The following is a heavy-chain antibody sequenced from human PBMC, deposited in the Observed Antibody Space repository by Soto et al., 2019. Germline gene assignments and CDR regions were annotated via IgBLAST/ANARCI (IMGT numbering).Heavy chain of an antibody. J-gene: IGHJ3*02. V-gene: IGHV3-23*01. CDR3: APHVSCSGGSCQYDAFAI. D-gene: IGHD2-15*01. CDR2: ITADGGT. Sequence: EVQVLESGGGLVQPGGSLRLSCEGSGFTVSSHAMTWIRQAPGKGPEWVSTITADGGTYYGDSVKGRFAMSRDTSESTLYLQMNSLGAEDTAAYYCAPHVSCSGGSCQYDAFAIRGQGTMVTVSS. CDR1: GFTVSSHA.